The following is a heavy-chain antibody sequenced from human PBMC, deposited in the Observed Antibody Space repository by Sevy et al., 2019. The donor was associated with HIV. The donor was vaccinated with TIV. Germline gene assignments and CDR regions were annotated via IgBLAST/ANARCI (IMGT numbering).Heavy chain of an antibody. D-gene: IGHD5-12*01. J-gene: IGHJ4*02. CDR2: IKQDGSEK. Sequence: AGGSLRLSCAASRFTFSSYWMSWVRQAPGKGLEWVANIKQDGSEKYYVDSVKGRFTISRDNAKNSLYLQMNSLRAEDTAVYYCARDLRGGLRSYWGQGTLVTVSS. V-gene: IGHV3-7*01. CDR1: RFTFSSYW. CDR3: ARDLRGGLRSY.